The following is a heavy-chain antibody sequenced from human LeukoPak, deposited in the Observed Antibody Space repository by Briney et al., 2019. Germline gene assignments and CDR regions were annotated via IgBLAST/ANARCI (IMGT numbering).Heavy chain of an antibody. Sequence: PSETLSLTCTVSGGSISSYYWSWIRQPPGKGLEWIGYIYYSGSTNYNPSLKSRVTISVDTSKNQFSLKLSSVTAADTAVYYCARDQGSSSFYGYYYYGMDVWGQGTTVTVSS. CDR1: GGSISSYY. D-gene: IGHD6-13*01. J-gene: IGHJ6*02. CDR3: ARDQGSSSFYGYYYYGMDV. CDR2: IYYSGST. V-gene: IGHV4-59*01.